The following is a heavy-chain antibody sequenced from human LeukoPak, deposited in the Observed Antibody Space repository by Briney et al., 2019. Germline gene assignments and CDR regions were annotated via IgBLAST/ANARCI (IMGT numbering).Heavy chain of an antibody. CDR2: INPSGGST. D-gene: IGHD3-16*01. Sequence: ASVKVSCKASGYTFTSYYMHWVRQAPGQGLEWMGIINPSGGSTNYAQKFQGRVTMTRDMSTSTVYMEVSSLRSEDTALYYCTKERSYGIDAFDIWGQGTMVTVSS. V-gene: IGHV1-46*01. CDR3: TKERSYGIDAFDI. CDR1: GYTFTSYY. J-gene: IGHJ3*02.